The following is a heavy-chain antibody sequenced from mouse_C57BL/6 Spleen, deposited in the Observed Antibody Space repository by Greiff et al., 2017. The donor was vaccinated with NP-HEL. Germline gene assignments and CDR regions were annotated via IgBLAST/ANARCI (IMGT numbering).Heavy chain of an antibody. Sequence: EVQGVESGGGLVKPGGSLKLSCAASGFTFSDYGMHWVRQAPEKGLEWVAYISSGSSTIYYADTVKGRFPISKDNAKNTMFLQMTRLISEDTAMYYCARGYYYGSSYSYYAMDYWGQGTSVTVSS. CDR2: ISSGSSTI. CDR3: ARGYYYGSSYSYYAMDY. V-gene: IGHV5-17*01. J-gene: IGHJ4*01. CDR1: GFTFSDYG. D-gene: IGHD1-1*01.